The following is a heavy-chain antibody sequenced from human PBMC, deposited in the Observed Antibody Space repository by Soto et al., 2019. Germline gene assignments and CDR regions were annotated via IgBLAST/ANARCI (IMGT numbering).Heavy chain of an antibody. CDR2: ISSSGSFV. CDR3: ARDPPSGTTLDWFDS. V-gene: IGHV3-21*01. Sequence: GGSLRLSCAASGFTFSSDSMGWVRQAPGKGLEWVASISSSGSFVNYADSVKGRFTISGDNAKNSLYLQMRSLKDEDTAVYYCARDPPSGTTLDWFDSWGQGTLVTVSS. CDR1: GFTFSSDS. D-gene: IGHD1-7*01. J-gene: IGHJ5*01.